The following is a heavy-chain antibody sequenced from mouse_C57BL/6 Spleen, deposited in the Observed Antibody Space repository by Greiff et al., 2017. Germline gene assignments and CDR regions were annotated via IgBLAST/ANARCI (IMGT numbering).Heavy chain of an antibody. V-gene: IGHV1-15*01. CDR2: IDPETGGT. CDR3: TRSDGYYLAH. J-gene: IGHJ2*01. D-gene: IGHD2-3*01. Sequence: LVESGAELVRPGASVTLSCKASGYTFTDYEMHWVKQTPVHGLEWIGAIDPETGGTAYNQKFKGKAILTADKSSSTAYMELRSLTSEDSAVYYCTRSDGYYLAHWGQGTTLTVSS. CDR1: GYTFTDYE.